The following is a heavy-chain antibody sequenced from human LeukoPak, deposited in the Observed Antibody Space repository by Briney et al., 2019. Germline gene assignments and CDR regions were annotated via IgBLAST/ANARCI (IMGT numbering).Heavy chain of an antibody. CDR2: ITTISHYI. D-gene: IGHD3-10*01. V-gene: IGHV3-21*01. CDR1: GFTLSDYH. Sequence: PGGSLRLSCAASGFTLSDYHMNWARQAPGKGLEWLSSITTISHYIYYAGAVRGRFTISRDNAKNSLYLQMNSLRGEDTAVYYCARSGGPGTYHQLRYNWFDPWGQGTLVTVSS. CDR3: ARSGGPGTYHQLRYNWFDP. J-gene: IGHJ5*02.